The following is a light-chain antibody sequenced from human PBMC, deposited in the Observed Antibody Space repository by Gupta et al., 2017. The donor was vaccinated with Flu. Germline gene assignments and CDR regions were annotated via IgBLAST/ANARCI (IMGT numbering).Light chain of an antibody. CDR3: QQLNSSLGD. Sequence: DIQLTQSPSFLSASVGDRVTITCRASQGISSYLGWYQQKPGKAPKLLIYAASTLRSGVPSRFSGSGSGTEFTLTISSLQPEDFATYFCQQLNSSLGDFGQGTKVDIK. CDR1: QGISSY. CDR2: AAS. J-gene: IGKJ2*01. V-gene: IGKV1-9*01.